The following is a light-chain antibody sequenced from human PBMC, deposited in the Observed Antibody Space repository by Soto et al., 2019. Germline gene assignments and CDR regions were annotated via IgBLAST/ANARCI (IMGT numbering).Light chain of an antibody. V-gene: IGKV3D-20*02. CDR2: DAS. CDR1: QSVSSSY. J-gene: IGKJ1*01. CDR3: HQRQSWPRT. Sequence: EIVLTQSPGTLSLSPGERATLSCRASQSVSSSYLAWYQQKPGQDPRLLIYDASKRATGIPDRFSGSGSGTDFTLTINRLEPEDFAVYYCHQRQSWPRTFGQGTKVDIK.